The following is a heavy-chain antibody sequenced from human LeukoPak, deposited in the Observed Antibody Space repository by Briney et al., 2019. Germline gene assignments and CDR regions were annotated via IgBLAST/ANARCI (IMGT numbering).Heavy chain of an antibody. D-gene: IGHD6-13*01. Sequence: TGGSLRLSCAASGFTFSSYAMSWVRQAPGKGLEWVSAISGSGGSTYYADSVKGRFTISRDNSKNTLYLQMNSLRAEDTAVYYCAKEGSSWPFATYFDYWGQGTLVTVSS. J-gene: IGHJ4*02. V-gene: IGHV3-23*01. CDR2: ISGSGGST. CDR1: GFTFSSYA. CDR3: AKEGSSWPFATYFDY.